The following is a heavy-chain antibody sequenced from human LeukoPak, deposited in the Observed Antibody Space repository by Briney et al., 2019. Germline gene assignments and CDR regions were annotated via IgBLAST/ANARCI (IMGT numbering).Heavy chain of an antibody. V-gene: IGHV3-7*01. Sequence: GGSLRLSCAASGFNFDNFWMNWVRQAPGKGLEWVASMNQGGSERYYLDSVKGRFTISRDNAKNSVYLQMNSLRADDTAAYYCARDHPVAGLLFDCWGQGTLVTVSS. CDR2: MNQGGSER. CDR1: GFNFDNFW. D-gene: IGHD6-19*01. CDR3: ARDHPVAGLLFDC. J-gene: IGHJ4*02.